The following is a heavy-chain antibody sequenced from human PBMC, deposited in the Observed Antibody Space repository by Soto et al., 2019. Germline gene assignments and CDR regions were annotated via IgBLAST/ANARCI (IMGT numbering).Heavy chain of an antibody. Sequence: ASVKVSCKASGGTFSSYTISWVRQAPGQGLEWMGRIIPILGIANYAQKFQGRVTITADKSTSTAYMELSSLRSEDTAVYYCARDLEVLEPSGFDPWGQGTLVTVSS. CDR2: IIPILGIA. CDR1: GGTFSSYT. D-gene: IGHD1-1*01. V-gene: IGHV1-69*04. CDR3: ARDLEVLEPSGFDP. J-gene: IGHJ5*02.